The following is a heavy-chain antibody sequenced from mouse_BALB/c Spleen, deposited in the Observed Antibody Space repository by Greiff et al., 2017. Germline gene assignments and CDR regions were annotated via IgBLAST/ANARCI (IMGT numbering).Heavy chain of an antibody. Sequence: EVHLVESGPGLVKPSQSLSLTCSVTGYSITSGYYWNWIRQFPGNKLEWMGYISYDGSNNYNPSLKNRISITRDTSKNQFFLKLNSVTTEDTATYYCARLTGTSEDFDYWGQGTTLTVSS. CDR3: ARLTGTSEDFDY. V-gene: IGHV3-6*02. D-gene: IGHD4-1*01. J-gene: IGHJ2*01. CDR2: ISYDGSN. CDR1: GYSITSGYY.